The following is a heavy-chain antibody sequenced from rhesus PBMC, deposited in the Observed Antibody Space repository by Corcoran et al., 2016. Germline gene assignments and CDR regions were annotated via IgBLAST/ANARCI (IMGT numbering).Heavy chain of an antibody. CDR1: AFTFGSYA. D-gene: IGHD6-31*01. Sequence: QVQLVQSGAEVKKPGASVKVSCKASAFTFGSYAISWLRKATVHGLEWMGVIITHVGIKNYAEKFQVRVTITADTSTSTGYMELSSLRAEDTAVYYCTRSRYSSGRIQFDYWGQGVLVTVSS. CDR2: IITHVGIK. V-gene: IGHV1-198*02. CDR3: TRSRYSSGRIQFDY. J-gene: IGHJ4*01.